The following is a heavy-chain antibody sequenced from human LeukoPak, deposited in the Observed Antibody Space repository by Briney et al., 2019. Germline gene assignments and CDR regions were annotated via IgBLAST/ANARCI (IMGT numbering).Heavy chain of an antibody. CDR1: GFTFRSYA. J-gene: IGHJ4*02. D-gene: IGHD3-22*01. CDR3: AKDYGSSGFYYDY. Sequence: GGSLRLSCVASGFTFRSYAMTWVRQAPGKGLEWVSSISGSGGTTYYADSVKGRFTISRDNSKNTLFLQMNTVRAEDTAVYYCAKDYGSSGFYYDYWGQGSLVTVSS. CDR2: ISGSGGTT. V-gene: IGHV3-23*01.